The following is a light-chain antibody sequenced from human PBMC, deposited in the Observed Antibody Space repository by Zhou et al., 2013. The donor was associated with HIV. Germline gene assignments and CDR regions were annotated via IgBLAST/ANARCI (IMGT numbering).Light chain of an antibody. CDR3: QQYNNWPT. J-gene: IGKJ4*01. CDR2: GAS. Sequence: EIVLTQSPGTLSLSPGERATLSCRASQNVNSNYLAWYQHKPGQAPRLLIYGASTRATGIPARFSGSGSGTEFTLTISSLQSEDFAMYYCQQYNNWPTFGGGTRVEIK. V-gene: IGKV3-15*01. CDR1: QNVNSN.